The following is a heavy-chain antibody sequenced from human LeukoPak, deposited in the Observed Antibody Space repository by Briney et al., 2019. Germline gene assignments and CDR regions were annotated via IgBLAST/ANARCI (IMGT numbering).Heavy chain of an antibody. CDR3: ARGGWNKFDY. CDR2: IFYSGTT. V-gene: IGHV4-59*01. J-gene: IGHJ4*02. Sequence: SSETLSLTCTVSGGSISSYYWSWIRQPPGKGLEWIGFIFYSGTTNYNPSLKSRVTISVDTSKNQFSLKLSSVTAADTAVYYCARGGWNKFDYWGQGTLVTVSS. D-gene: IGHD3-22*01. CDR1: GGSISSYY.